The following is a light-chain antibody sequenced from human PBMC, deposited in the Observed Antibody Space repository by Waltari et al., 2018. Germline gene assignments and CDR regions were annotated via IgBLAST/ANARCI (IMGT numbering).Light chain of an antibody. V-gene: IGKV3-20*01. CDR3: QHYVRLPAT. CDR2: GAS. Sequence: IVLTHSPGSLSSSPGARVTLSCRASQSVSRALAWYQQKPGQAPRLLIFGASNRATGIPDRFSGSGSETDFSLTISRLEPEDFAVYYCQHYVRLPATFGRGTKVEIK. CDR1: QSVSRA. J-gene: IGKJ1*01.